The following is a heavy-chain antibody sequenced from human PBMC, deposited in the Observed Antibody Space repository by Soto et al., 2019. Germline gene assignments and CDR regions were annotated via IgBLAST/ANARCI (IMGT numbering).Heavy chain of an antibody. Sequence: ASVKVSCKASGGTFSSYAISWVRQAPGQGLEWMGGIIPIFGTANYAQKFQGRVTITADKSTSTAYMELSSLRSEDTAVYYCARDLYYDFWSGPYYYYGMDVWGQGTTVTVSS. CDR3: ARDLYYDFWSGPYYYYGMDV. V-gene: IGHV1-69*06. CDR1: GGTFSSYA. D-gene: IGHD3-3*01. J-gene: IGHJ6*02. CDR2: IIPIFGTA.